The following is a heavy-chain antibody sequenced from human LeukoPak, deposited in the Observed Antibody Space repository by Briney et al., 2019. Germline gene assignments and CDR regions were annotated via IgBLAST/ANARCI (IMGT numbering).Heavy chain of an antibody. J-gene: IGHJ4*02. V-gene: IGHV4-39*01. Sequence: SETLSLTCTVSGDSISSSTYSTTYYWGWIRQPPGKGLEWIGSITYSGTTHYNASLKSRVTISVDTSKNQFSLKLSSVAAADTAVYYCARLNRGINAAHFDYWGQGTLVTVSS. CDR2: ITYSGTT. CDR1: GDSISSSTYSTTYY. D-gene: IGHD6-25*01. CDR3: ARLNRGINAAHFDY.